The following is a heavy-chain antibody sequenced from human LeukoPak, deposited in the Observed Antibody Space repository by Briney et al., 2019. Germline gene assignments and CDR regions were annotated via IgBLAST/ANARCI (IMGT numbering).Heavy chain of an antibody. CDR2: IRSKTFGGTT. J-gene: IGHJ4*02. Sequence: GRSLRLSCTSSGFTFGTYAVSWFRQAPGKGLEWVAFIRSKTFGGTTEYAASVKGRFTISRDDSKSIAYLQMNSLKTEDTAVYYCTRHSGRTDYWGQGTLVSVSS. CDR1: GFTFGTYA. V-gene: IGHV3-49*03. CDR3: TRHSGRTDY. D-gene: IGHD6-25*01.